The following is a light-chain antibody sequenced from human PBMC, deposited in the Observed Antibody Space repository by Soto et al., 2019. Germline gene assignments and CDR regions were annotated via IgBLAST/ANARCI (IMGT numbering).Light chain of an antibody. Sequence: QSALTQPASVSGSPGQSITISCTGTSSDVGGYNYVSWYQQHPGKAPKLMIYEVSNRPSGVSNRFSGSKSDNTASLTISGLQAEDEADYYCSSYTTSSTLVFGGGTKVTGL. CDR1: SSDVGGYNY. CDR3: SSYTTSSTLV. V-gene: IGLV2-14*01. J-gene: IGLJ2*01. CDR2: EVS.